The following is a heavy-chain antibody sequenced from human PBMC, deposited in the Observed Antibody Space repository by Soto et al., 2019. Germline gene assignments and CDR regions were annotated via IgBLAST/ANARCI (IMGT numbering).Heavy chain of an antibody. J-gene: IGHJ4*02. CDR2: INPNSGGT. D-gene: IGHD3-22*01. CDR3: ARGPYYYDSSGYYPFLRY. Sequence: GASVKVSCKASGYTFTGYYMHWVRQAPGQGLEWMGWINPNSGGTNYAQKFQGRVTMTRDTSISTAYMELSRLRSDDTAVYYCARGPYYYDSSGYYPFLRYWGQGTLVTVSS. CDR1: GYTFTGYY. V-gene: IGHV1-2*02.